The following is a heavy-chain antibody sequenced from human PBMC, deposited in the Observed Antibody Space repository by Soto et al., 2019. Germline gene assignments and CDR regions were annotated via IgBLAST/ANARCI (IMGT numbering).Heavy chain of an antibody. V-gene: IGHV4-39*01. CDR3: ARHSHEDHGDPNWFDP. Sequence: QVQLQESGPGLVKPSETLSLTCTVSGGSISSNIYYWGWIRQPPGKGLEWIGSIYYTGNTFYNPSLTSRVPLSVDTSENQFSLKLSSVTAADTAVYYCARHSHEDHGDPNWFDPWGQGTLVTVSS. D-gene: IGHD4-17*01. CDR2: IYYTGNT. CDR1: GGSISSNIYY. J-gene: IGHJ5*02.